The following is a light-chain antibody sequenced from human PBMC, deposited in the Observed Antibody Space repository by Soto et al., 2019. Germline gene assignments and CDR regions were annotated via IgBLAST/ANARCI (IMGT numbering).Light chain of an antibody. V-gene: IGKV3-20*01. Sequence: EVVLPQSPGTLSLSPGERATLSCRASQTVSLSYLAWYQQKPGQAPRLLIYGASSRATGIPDRFSGGGSGTDFSLTISRLEPEDFAMYYCQQYFTSLLTFGGGTKVEIK. CDR1: QTVSLSY. CDR2: GAS. J-gene: IGKJ4*01. CDR3: QQYFTSLLT.